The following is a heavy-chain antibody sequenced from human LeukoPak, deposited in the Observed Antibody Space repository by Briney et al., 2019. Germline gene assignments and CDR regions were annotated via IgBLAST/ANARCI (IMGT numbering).Heavy chain of an antibody. CDR1: GYTFTSYD. Sequence: ASVKVSCKASGYTFTSYDINWVRQATGQGLEWMGWMNPNSGGTNYAQKFQGRVTMTRDTSISTAYMELSRLRSDDTAVYYCARDLTSGKYSSSWYWNYFDYWGQGTLVTVSS. CDR3: ARDLTSGKYSSSWYWNYFDY. J-gene: IGHJ4*02. CDR2: MNPNSGGT. V-gene: IGHV1-2*02. D-gene: IGHD6-13*01.